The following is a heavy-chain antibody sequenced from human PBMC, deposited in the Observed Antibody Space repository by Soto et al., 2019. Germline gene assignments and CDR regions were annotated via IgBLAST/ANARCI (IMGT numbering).Heavy chain of an antibody. V-gene: IGHV4-4*02. CDR2: IYHSGST. CDR1: GGSISSSNW. D-gene: IGHD1-26*01. J-gene: IGHJ4*02. CDR3: ARVARELAYYFDY. Sequence: SETLSLTCAVSGGSISSSNWWSWVRQPPGKGLEWIGEIYHSGSTNYNPSLKSRVTISVDKSKNQFSLKLSSVTAADTAVYYCARVARELAYYFDYWGQGTLVTVSS.